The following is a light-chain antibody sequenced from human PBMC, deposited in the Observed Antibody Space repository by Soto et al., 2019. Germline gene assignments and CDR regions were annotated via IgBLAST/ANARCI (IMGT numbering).Light chain of an antibody. CDR3: SSYTSSSTYV. V-gene: IGLV2-14*01. Sequence: QSALTQPASVSGSPGQSITISCTGTSSDVGGYNYVSWYQQHPGKAPKLMIYEVNNRPSGVSNRFSGSKSGNTASLTISGLQAEDEADYYCSSYTSSSTYVFGIGTKLTFL. J-gene: IGLJ1*01. CDR1: SSDVGGYNY. CDR2: EVN.